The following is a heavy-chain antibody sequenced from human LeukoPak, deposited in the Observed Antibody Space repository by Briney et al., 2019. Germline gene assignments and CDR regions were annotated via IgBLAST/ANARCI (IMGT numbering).Heavy chain of an antibody. D-gene: IGHD2-2*01. Sequence: PGGSLRLSCAASGFTFSSYGMSWVRQAPGKGLEWVSAISGSGGSTYYADSVKGRFTISRDNSKNTLYLQMNSLRAEDTAVYYCAKGWSRYCSSTSCYGETDYWGQGTLVTVSS. V-gene: IGHV3-23*01. CDR3: AKGWSRYCSSTSCYGETDY. J-gene: IGHJ4*02. CDR2: ISGSGGST. CDR1: GFTFSSYG.